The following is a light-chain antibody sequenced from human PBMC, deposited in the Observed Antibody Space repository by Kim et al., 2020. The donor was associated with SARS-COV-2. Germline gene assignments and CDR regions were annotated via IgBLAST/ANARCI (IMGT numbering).Light chain of an antibody. CDR3: QQHNNWPYT. CDR2: DAS. V-gene: IGKV3-15*01. CDR1: QGVSSN. J-gene: IGKJ2*01. Sequence: SVSPGDSVTLACRASQGVSSNLVWHQQKPGQAPRLIMYDASTRATGTPDRFSGSGSGAEFTLIISSLQSEDFAVYYCQQHNNWPYTFGQGTKLEI.